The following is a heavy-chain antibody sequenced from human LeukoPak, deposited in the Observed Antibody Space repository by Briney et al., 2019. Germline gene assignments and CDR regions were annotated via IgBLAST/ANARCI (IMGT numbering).Heavy chain of an antibody. Sequence: GRSLRLSCAASGFTFSSYGMHWVRQAPGNGLEGVAVIWYDGSNKYYADSVKGRFTISRDNSKNTLYLQMNSLRAEDTAVYYCAQAGPRCSRPSDPSQFVDYWGQGNVVTVSS. CDR2: IWYDGSNK. CDR3: AQAGPRCSRPSDPSQFVDY. CDR1: GFTFSSYG. J-gene: IGHJ4*02. D-gene: IGHD6-6*01. V-gene: IGHV3-33*06.